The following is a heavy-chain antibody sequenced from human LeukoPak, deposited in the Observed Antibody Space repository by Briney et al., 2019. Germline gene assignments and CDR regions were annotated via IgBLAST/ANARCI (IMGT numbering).Heavy chain of an antibody. CDR1: GFTFTNFW. J-gene: IGHJ6*02. CDR3: ARTYGSGSYCYYGMGV. V-gene: IGHV5-51*01. Sequence: GESLKISCKGSGFTFTNFWIGWVRQMPGKGLEWMGIIYPGDSDTRYSPSFQGQVTISADKSISTAYLQWNTLKASDTAMYYCARTYGSGSYCYYGMGVWGQGTTVTVSS. D-gene: IGHD3-10*01. CDR2: IYPGDSDT.